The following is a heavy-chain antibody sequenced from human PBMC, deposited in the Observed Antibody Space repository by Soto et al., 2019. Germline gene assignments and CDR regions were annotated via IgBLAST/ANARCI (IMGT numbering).Heavy chain of an antibody. V-gene: IGHV3-43*01. D-gene: IGHD6-19*01. J-gene: IGHJ4*02. CDR2: ISWDGGST. Sequence: EVQLVESGGVVVQPGGSLRLSCAASGFTFDDYTMHWVRQAPGKGLEWVSLISWDGGSTYYADSVKGRFTISRDNSKNSLYLQMNSLRTEDTALYYCAKDPNTGWYSFDYWGQGTLVTVSS. CDR3: AKDPNTGWYSFDY. CDR1: GFTFDDYT.